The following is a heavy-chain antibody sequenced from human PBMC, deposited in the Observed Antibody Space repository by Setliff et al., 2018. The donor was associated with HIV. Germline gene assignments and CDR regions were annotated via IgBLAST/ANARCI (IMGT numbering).Heavy chain of an antibody. J-gene: IGHJ6*03. CDR3: AKDLRSYRCSIASCSHMDV. Sequence: GGSLRLSCVASGFAISYYGMHWVRQAPGKGLEWVAVISHDGGNKYYADSVKGRFTISGDNSKNTLYLQMNSLRSEDAAVYYCAKDLRSYRCSIASCSHMDVWGKGTTVTVSS. D-gene: IGHD3-16*02. V-gene: IGHV3-30*18. CDR2: ISHDGGNK. CDR1: GFAISYYG.